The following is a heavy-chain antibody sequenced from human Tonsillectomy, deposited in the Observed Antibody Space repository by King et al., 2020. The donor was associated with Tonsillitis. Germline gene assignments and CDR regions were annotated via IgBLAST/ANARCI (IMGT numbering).Heavy chain of an antibody. J-gene: IGHJ4*02. CDR1: GFTVSSIY. CDR3: AWSTYYYHSSGYYDLDY. Sequence: VQLVESGGGLIQPGGSLRLSCAASGFTVSSIYMSWVRQAPGTGLEWGSVLYSVGTTYYADSVKGRFTISRDNSKNTLYLQMNSLRAEDTAVYYCAWSTYYYHSSGYYDLDYWGQGTLVTVSS. D-gene: IGHD3-22*01. CDR2: LYSVGTT. V-gene: IGHV3-53*01.